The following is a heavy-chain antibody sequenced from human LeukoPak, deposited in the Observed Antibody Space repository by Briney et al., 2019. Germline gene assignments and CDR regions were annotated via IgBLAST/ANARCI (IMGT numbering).Heavy chain of an antibody. CDR2: IYYSGST. J-gene: IGHJ3*02. Sequence: SETLSLTCTVSGGSISSSSYYWGWIRQPPGKGLEWIGSIYYSGSTYYNPSLKSRVTISVDTSKNQFSLKLSSVTAADTAVYYCARRDDAFDIWGQGTMVTVSS. CDR3: ARRDDAFDI. V-gene: IGHV4-39*01. CDR1: GGSISSSSYY.